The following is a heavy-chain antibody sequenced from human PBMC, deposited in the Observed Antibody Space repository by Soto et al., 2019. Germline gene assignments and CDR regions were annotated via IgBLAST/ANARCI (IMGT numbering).Heavy chain of an antibody. D-gene: IGHD1-26*01. J-gene: IGHJ4*02. CDR3: ARHSVIVGATNYFDY. CDR2: IYYSGST. V-gene: IGHV4-39*01. Sequence: PSETLSLTCTVSGGSISSSSYYWGWIRQPPGKGLEWIGSIYYSGSTYYNPSLRSRVTISVDTSKNQFSLKLSSVTAADTAVYYCARHSVIVGATNYFDYWGQGTLVTVSS. CDR1: GGSISSSSYY.